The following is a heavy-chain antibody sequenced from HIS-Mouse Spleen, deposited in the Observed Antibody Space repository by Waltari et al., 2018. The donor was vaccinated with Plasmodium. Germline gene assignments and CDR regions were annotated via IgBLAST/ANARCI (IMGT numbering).Heavy chain of an antibody. D-gene: IGHD1-7*01. CDR2: IYYRGVT. Sequence: QLQLQESGPGLVKPSETLSLTCTVSGGSISSSSYYWGWIRQPPGKGLEWIGSIYYRGVTNDNPSLKSRVTISVDTSKNRVSRKLSSVTAADTAVYYCARDRITGTSYFDYWGQGTLVTVSS. CDR1: GGSISSSSYY. V-gene: IGHV4-39*07. CDR3: ARDRITGTSYFDY. J-gene: IGHJ4*02.